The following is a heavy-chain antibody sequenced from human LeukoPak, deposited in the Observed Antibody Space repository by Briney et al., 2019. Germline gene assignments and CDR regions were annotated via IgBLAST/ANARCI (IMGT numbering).Heavy chain of an antibody. CDR3: AKDRVNYYDSSGYYYYFDY. CDR1: GFTLSSYT. J-gene: IGHJ4*02. D-gene: IGHD3-22*01. Sequence: GGSLRLSCAASGFTLSSYTMTWVRQAPGKGLEWVAVISYDGSNEYYADSVKGRFTISRDNSKNTLYLQMNSLRAEDTAVYYCAKDRVNYYDSSGYYYYFDYWGQGTLVTVSS. CDR2: ISYDGSNE. V-gene: IGHV3-30*18.